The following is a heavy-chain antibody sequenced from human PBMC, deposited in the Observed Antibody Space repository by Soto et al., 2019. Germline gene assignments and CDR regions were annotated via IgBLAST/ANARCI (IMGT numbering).Heavy chain of an antibody. Sequence: RRLSCAASGFTFSDYYMSWIRQAPGKGLEWVSYISSSSSYTNYADSVKGRFTISRDNAKNSLYLQMNSLRAEDTAVYYCATDSGYSSSWYGYFDLWGRGTLVTVSS. CDR2: ISSSSSYT. J-gene: IGHJ2*01. CDR1: GFTFSDYY. D-gene: IGHD6-13*01. V-gene: IGHV3-11*06. CDR3: ATDSGYSSSWYGYFDL.